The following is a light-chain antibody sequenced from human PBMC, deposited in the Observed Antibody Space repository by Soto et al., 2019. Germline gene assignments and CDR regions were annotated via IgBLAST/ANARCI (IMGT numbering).Light chain of an antibody. J-gene: IGLJ2*01. CDR3: SSYAGYNNVV. Sequence: QSALTQPPSASGAPGQSVTISCTGTSSDVGGYTYVSWYQQHPGKAPKLMIYDVTKRPSGVPDRFSGSKSGNTASLTVSGLQAEDEADYYCSSYAGYNNVVFGGGTKVTVL. V-gene: IGLV2-8*01. CDR2: DVT. CDR1: SSDVGGYTY.